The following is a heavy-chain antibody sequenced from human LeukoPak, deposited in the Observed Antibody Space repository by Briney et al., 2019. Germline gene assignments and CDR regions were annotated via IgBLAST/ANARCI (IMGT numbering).Heavy chain of an antibody. CDR3: ARDEEQWLQFDY. V-gene: IGHV4-4*07. D-gene: IGHD6-19*01. CDR2: IYTSGST. Sequence: SETLSLTCTVSGGSVISYYWSWVRQPAGKGLEWIGRIYTSGSTNYNPSLKSRVTMSVDTSKNQFSLKLSSVTAADTAVYYCARDEEQWLQFDYWGQGTLVTVSS. J-gene: IGHJ4*02. CDR1: GGSVISYY.